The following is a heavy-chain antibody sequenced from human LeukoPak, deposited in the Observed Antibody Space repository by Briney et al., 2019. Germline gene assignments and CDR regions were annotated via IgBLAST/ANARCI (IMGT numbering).Heavy chain of an antibody. J-gene: IGHJ4*02. CDR3: ARVQAATLDY. CDR2: VSSSGTT. D-gene: IGHD2-15*01. Sequence: SETLSLTCTVSGASISSYFWHWIRHPAGKGLEWIGRVSSSGTTNYNPSLRSRVTMSVDTSRNQISLKLNSVTAADTAVYYCARVQAATLDYWGQGTLVTVSS. CDR1: GASISSYF. V-gene: IGHV4-4*07.